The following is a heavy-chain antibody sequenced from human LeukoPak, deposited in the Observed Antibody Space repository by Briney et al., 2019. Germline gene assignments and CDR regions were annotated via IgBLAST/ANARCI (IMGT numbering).Heavy chain of an antibody. Sequence: ASVKVSCKASGYTFTSFGISWVRQAPGQGLEWMGWISAYNGNTNYAQKLQGRVTKTTDTSTSTAYMELRSLRSDDTAVYYCARITMIVTDWFDPWGQGTLVTVSS. J-gene: IGHJ5*02. V-gene: IGHV1-18*01. CDR2: ISAYNGNT. D-gene: IGHD3-22*01. CDR3: ARITMIVTDWFDP. CDR1: GYTFTSFG.